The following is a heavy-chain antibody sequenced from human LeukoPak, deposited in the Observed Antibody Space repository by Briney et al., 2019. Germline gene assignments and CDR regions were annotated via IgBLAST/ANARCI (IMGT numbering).Heavy chain of an antibody. CDR3: ARGYDIDV. Sequence: SETLSLTCTVSGGSISHYYWSWIRQPPGKALEWIGYIYYTGTTKYNPSLKSRATISLDTSKNQFSLKLTSVTAADTALFFCARGYDIDVWGQGTTVTVSS. CDR1: GGSISHYY. V-gene: IGHV4-59*01. J-gene: IGHJ6*02. CDR2: IYYTGTT.